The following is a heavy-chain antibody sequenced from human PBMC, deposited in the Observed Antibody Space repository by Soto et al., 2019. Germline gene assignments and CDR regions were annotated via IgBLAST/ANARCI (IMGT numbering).Heavy chain of an antibody. D-gene: IGHD5-18*01. V-gene: IGHV3-11*06. Sequence: QVQLVESGGGLVKPGGSLRLSCAASGFTFSDYYMSWIRQAPGKGLEWVSYISSSSSYTNYADSVKGRFTISRDNAKNSLYLQMNSLRAEDTAVYYCARDVRGYSYGYYYYYGMDVWGQGTTVTVSS. CDR3: ARDVRGYSYGYYYYYGMDV. J-gene: IGHJ6*02. CDR2: ISSSSSYT. CDR1: GFTFSDYY.